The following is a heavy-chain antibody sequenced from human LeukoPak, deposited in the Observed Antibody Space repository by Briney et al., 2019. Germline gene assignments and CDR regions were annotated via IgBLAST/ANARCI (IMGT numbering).Heavy chain of an antibody. CDR3: ARDSSGLYAFDI. V-gene: IGHV4-38-2*02. D-gene: IGHD3-22*01. CDR2: IYHSGST. CDR1: DYSISSGYC. Sequence: SETLSLTCTVSDYSISSGYCWGWVRPPPGKGVEGIGIIYHSGSTYYNPSVKSRLTISGDKAKNQFYLQMSSVTAADTAVYYCARDSSGLYAFDIWGQGTMVTVSS. J-gene: IGHJ3*02.